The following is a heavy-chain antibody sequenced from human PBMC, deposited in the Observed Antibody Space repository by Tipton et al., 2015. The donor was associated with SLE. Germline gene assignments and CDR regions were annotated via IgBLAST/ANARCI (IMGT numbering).Heavy chain of an antibody. J-gene: IGHJ4*02. CDR2: IDQDGSDK. Sequence: GSLRLSCVASGFTFRSYWMTWVRQAPGKGLEWVGNIDQDGSDKTYVDSVRGRFTISRDNAKSSLFLQMNSLRVEDTAVYYCATSVDTHMVLDYWGQGTLVAVSS. D-gene: IGHD4/OR15-4a*01. CDR1: GFTFRSYW. CDR3: ATSVDTHMVLDY. V-gene: IGHV3-7*01.